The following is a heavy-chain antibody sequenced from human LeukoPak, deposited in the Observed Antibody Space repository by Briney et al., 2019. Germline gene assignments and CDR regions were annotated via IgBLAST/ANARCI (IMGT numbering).Heavy chain of an antibody. J-gene: IGHJ4*02. CDR1: GFTFSSYA. Sequence: GGSLRLSCAASGFTFSSYAMHWVHQAPGKGLEWVAVISYDGSNKYYADSVKGRFTISRDNSKNTLYLQMNSLRAEDTAVYYCARVSDDSGYPFTLDYWGQGTLVTVSS. V-gene: IGHV3-30*04. D-gene: IGHD5-12*01. CDR2: ISYDGSNK. CDR3: ARVSDDSGYPFTLDY.